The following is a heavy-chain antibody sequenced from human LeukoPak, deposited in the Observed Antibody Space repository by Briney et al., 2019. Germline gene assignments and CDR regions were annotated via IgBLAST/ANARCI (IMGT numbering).Heavy chain of an antibody. D-gene: IGHD3-10*01. V-gene: IGHV4-34*01. J-gene: IGHJ4*02. CDR3: ARRRRTMVRGDSPYYFDY. CDR1: GGSFSGYY. CDR2: INHSGST. Sequence: PSETLSLTCAVYGGSFSGYYWSWIRQPPGKGLEWIGEINHSGSTNYNPSLKSRVTISVDTSKNQFSLKLSSVTAADTAVYYCARRRRTMVRGDSPYYFDYWGQGTLVTVSS.